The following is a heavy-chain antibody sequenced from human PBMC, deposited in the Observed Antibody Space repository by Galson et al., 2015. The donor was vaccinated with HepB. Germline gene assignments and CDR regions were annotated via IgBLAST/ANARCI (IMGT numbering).Heavy chain of an antibody. CDR1: GGTFSSYA. D-gene: IGHD1-26*01. J-gene: IGHJ6*02. CDR3: ARALIIVGATRGVYYYGMDV. V-gene: IGHV1-69*04. CDR2: IIPILGIA. Sequence: SVKVSCKASGGTFSSYAISWVRQAPGQGLEWMGRIIPILGIANYAQKFQGRVTITADKSTSTAYMELSSLRSEDTAVYYCARALIIVGATRGVYYYGMDVWGQGTTVTVSS.